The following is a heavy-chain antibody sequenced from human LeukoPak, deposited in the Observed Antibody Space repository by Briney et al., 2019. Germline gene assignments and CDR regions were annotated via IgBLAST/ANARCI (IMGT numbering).Heavy chain of an antibody. D-gene: IGHD2-8*01. CDR1: GLTFSTYE. Sequence: GGALRLSCVASGLTFSTYEMHWVRLAPGKGLEWLSCVSSSSSARFYADSVKGRFTISRDTAKNTLYLQMNSLRDEDTAVYYCVRELLVSSIGEGFDQWGQGTLVTVSS. CDR3: VRELLVSSIGEGFDQ. CDR2: VSSSSSAR. V-gene: IGHV3-48*03. J-gene: IGHJ4*02.